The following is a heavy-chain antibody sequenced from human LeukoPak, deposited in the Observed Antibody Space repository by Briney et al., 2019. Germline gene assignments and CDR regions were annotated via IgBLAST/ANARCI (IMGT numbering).Heavy chain of an antibody. CDR2: ISSNGGTT. D-gene: IGHD5-18*01. CDR3: ARGRLQLWRLVDY. CDR1: GLTFNNYA. J-gene: IGHJ4*02. Sequence: GGSLRFSCPASGLTFNNYAMTWVGQAQGKGLEYVSVISSNGGTTYYANSVKGRFTNSRDNSKNTLYLQMGSLRAEDMAVYYCARGRLQLWRLVDYWGQGTLVTVSS. V-gene: IGHV3-64*01.